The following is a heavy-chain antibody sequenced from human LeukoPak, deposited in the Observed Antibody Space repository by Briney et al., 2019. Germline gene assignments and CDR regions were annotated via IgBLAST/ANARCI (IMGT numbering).Heavy chain of an antibody. CDR3: ARARGGAYHDIGLDY. D-gene: IGHD3-9*01. CDR1: GGSISGYY. CDR2: IYYSGST. J-gene: IGHJ4*02. V-gene: IGHV4-59*01. Sequence: SETLSLTCTVSGGSISGYYWSWIRQPPGKGLEWIGYIYYSGSTNYNPSLKSRVTISVDTSKNQFSLKLTSVTAADTAVYYCARARGGAYHDIGLDYWGQGTLVTVSS.